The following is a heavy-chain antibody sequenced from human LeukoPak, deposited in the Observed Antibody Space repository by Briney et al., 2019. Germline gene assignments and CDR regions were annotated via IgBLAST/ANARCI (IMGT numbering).Heavy chain of an antibody. D-gene: IGHD6-19*01. CDR2: INTNTGNP. J-gene: IGHJ5*02. CDR3: ARVQRGIAVAQTHRKNWFDP. CDR1: GYTFTSYA. V-gene: IGHV7-4-1*02. Sequence: GASVKVSCKASGYTFTSYAMNWVRQAPGQGLEWMGWINTNTGNPTYAQGFTGRFVFSLDTSVSTAYLQISSLKAEDTAVYYCARVQRGIAVAQTHRKNWFDPWGQGTLVTVSS.